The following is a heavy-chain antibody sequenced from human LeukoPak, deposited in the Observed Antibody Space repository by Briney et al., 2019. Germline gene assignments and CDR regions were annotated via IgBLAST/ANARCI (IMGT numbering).Heavy chain of an antibody. D-gene: IGHD3-10*01. V-gene: IGHV3-72*01. Sequence: PGGSLRLSCAASGFTFSDHYIDWVRQAPGKGLEWVGRSRDKGNSYTTAYAASVRGRFTISRDDSKNSLYLQMNSLKIEDTAVHYCTKLARAPRDFDYWGQGTLVTVSS. J-gene: IGHJ4*01. CDR2: SRDKGNSYTT. CDR1: GFTFSDHY. CDR3: TKLARAPRDFDY.